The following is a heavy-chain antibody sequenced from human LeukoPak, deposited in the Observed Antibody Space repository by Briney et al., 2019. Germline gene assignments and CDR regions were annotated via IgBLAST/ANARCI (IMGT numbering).Heavy chain of an antibody. V-gene: IGHV3-30*04. Sequence: PGGSLRLSCAASGFTFSSYAMHWVRQAPGKGLEWVAVISYDGSNKYYADSVKGRFTISRDNSKNTLYLQMNSLRAEDTAVYYCAKGGAYYYGSGSINWGQGTLVTVSS. CDR2: ISYDGSNK. CDR1: GFTFSSYA. J-gene: IGHJ4*02. CDR3: AKGGAYYYGSGSIN. D-gene: IGHD3-10*01.